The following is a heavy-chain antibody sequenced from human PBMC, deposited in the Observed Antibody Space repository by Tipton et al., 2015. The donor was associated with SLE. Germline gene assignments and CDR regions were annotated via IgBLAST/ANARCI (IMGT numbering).Heavy chain of an antibody. V-gene: IGHV4-38-2*01. CDR3: ASFDYGDYWY. Sequence: TLSLTCAVSGYSISSGYYWGWIRQPPGKGLEWSGSIYRSGSTYYNPSLKSRVTMSVDTSKNQFSLKLSSVTAADTAVYYCASFDYGDYWYWGQGTLVTVSS. CDR1: GYSISSGYY. D-gene: IGHD4-17*01. J-gene: IGHJ4*02. CDR2: IYRSGST.